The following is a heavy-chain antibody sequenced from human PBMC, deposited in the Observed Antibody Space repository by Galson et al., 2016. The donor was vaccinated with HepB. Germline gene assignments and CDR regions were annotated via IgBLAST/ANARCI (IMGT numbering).Heavy chain of an antibody. CDR1: GGFIRSYY. V-gene: IGHV4-59*01. CDR3: ARGASSSSYGSRWFDP. CDR2: IYYSGSA. D-gene: IGHD6-6*01. Sequence: TLSLTCTVSGGFIRSYYWSWIRQPPGKGLEWIGYIYYSGSANYNPSLMSRVTISVDSSKNQFSLKLSSVTAADTAVYFCARGASSSSYGSRWFDPWGQGILVTVSS. J-gene: IGHJ5*02.